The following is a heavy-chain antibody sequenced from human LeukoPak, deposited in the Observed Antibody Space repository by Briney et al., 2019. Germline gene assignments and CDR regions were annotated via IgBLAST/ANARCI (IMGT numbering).Heavy chain of an antibody. D-gene: IGHD3-22*01. CDR1: GFTFSSYA. V-gene: IGHV3-23*01. Sequence: GGSLRLSCAASGFTFSSYAMSWVRQAPGKGLEWVSAISGSGGSTYYADSVKGRFTISRDNSKNTLYLQMNSLRAEDTAVYYCVKDQAMGYYDSSGFWFDPWGQGTLVTVSS. CDR2: ISGSGGST. CDR3: VKDQAMGYYDSSGFWFDP. J-gene: IGHJ5*02.